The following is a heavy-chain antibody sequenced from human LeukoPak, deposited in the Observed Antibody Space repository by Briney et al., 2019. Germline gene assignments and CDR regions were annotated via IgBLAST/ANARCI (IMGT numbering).Heavy chain of an antibody. J-gene: IGHJ4*02. CDR3: ARAQSVAAAGFDY. D-gene: IGHD6-13*01. V-gene: IGHV1-69*05. Sequence: GSSVKVSCEASGGTFSSYAISWVRQAPGQGLEWMGGIIPIFGTADYAQKFQGRVTITTDESTSTAYMELSSLRSEDTAVYYCARAQSVAAAGFDYWGQGTLVTVSS. CDR2: IIPIFGTA. CDR1: GGTFSSYA.